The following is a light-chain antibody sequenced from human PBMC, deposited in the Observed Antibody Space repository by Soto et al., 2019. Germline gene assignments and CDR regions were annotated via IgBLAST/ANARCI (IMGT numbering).Light chain of an antibody. CDR1: GSTIGAPYD. J-gene: IGLJ2*01. CDR3: QPYNTRRSVV. CDR2: DDT. Sequence: QSVLTQPPSVSGAPGQRVTISCTGSGSTIGAPYDVHWYQQLPGTAPKLLIYDDTHRPSGVPDRFSGSRSGTSASLAISGLEAEDEADYYCQPYNTRRSVVFGGGTKVTVL. V-gene: IGLV1-40*01.